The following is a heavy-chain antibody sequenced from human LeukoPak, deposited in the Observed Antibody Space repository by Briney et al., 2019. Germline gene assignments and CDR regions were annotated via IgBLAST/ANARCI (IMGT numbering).Heavy chain of an antibody. Sequence: GGSLRLSCAASGFTFSSYSMNWVRQAPGKGLEWVSYISSSTSTIYYAYSVKGRFTISRDNSKNSLYLQMNSLKTEDTALYFCAKDKYYGTGTYRELDYWGQGTLVTVSS. CDR2: ISSSTSTI. CDR1: GFTFSSYS. V-gene: IGHV3-48*04. J-gene: IGHJ4*02. CDR3: AKDKYYGTGTYRELDY. D-gene: IGHD3-10*01.